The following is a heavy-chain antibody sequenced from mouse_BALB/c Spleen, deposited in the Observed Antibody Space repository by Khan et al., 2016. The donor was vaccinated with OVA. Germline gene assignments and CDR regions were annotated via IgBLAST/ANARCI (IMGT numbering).Heavy chain of an antibody. CDR2: ISYSGST. V-gene: IGHV3-2*02. CDR1: GYSITSGYG. Sequence: EVKLLESGPGLVKPSQSLSLTCTVTGYSITSGYGWNWIRQFPGNKLEWMGYISYSGSTNYNQSLKSRISITRYTSKNQFFLQLNSVTTEDTATYYSARTGRIKYWGQGTTLTVSS. D-gene: IGHD1-1*01. J-gene: IGHJ2*01. CDR3: ARTGRIKY.